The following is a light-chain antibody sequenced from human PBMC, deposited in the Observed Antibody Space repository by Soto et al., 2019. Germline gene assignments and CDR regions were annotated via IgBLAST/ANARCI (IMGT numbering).Light chain of an antibody. CDR3: QQYGSSIT. CDR1: QTVRNNY. CDR2: DAS. Sequence: EFVLTQSPVTLSLSPGERATLSCRASQTVRNNYLAWYQQKPGQAPRLLIYDASSRATGIPDRFSGSGSGTDFTLTISRLEPEDFAVYYCQQYGSSITFGQGHDWRL. J-gene: IGKJ5*01. V-gene: IGKV3-20*01.